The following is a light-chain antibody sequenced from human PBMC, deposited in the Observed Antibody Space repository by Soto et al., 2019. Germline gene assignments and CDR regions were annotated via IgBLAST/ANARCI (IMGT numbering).Light chain of an antibody. V-gene: IGKV2-28*01. J-gene: IGKJ2*01. CDR3: MQAIQPPRT. Sequence: DIVMTQSPLSLPVTPGEPASISCRSSHSLLHSNGYNYLDWYLQKPGQSPQLLIHFASNRASGVPDRFRGRGSGTDFTLKISRVEAEDVGVYYCMQAIQPPRTFGQGTKLEIK. CDR2: FAS. CDR1: HSLLHSNGYNY.